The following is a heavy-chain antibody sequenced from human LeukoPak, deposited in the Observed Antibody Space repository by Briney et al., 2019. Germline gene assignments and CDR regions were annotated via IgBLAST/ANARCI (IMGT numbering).Heavy chain of an antibody. D-gene: IGHD5-24*01. CDR1: GGSVSSAY. Sequence: PSETLSLTCTASGGSVSSAYWSWIRQPPGKGLEWVGFIYSGGMTAYNPSLKSRVTMSVDTSKNQFSLKLSSVTAADTAVYYCARGRWSRDGSTAFDYWGQGTLVTVSS. J-gene: IGHJ4*02. CDR2: IYSGGMT. CDR3: ARGRWSRDGSTAFDY. V-gene: IGHV4-59*02.